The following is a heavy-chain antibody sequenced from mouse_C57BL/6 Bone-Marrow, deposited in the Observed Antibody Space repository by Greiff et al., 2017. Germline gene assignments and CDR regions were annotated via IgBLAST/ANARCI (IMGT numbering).Heavy chain of an antibody. CDR2: IVPENGDT. D-gene: IGHD2-2*01. V-gene: IGHV14-4*01. J-gene: IGHJ2*01. CDR3: ATFGYEDY. Sequence: EVQLQQSGAELVRPGASVKLSCTASGFNIKDDYMHWVKQRPEQGLEWIGWIVPENGDTEYASKFQGKATITADTSSNTAYLQLSSLTSEDTAVYYCATFGYEDYWGQGTTLTVSS. CDR1: GFNIKDDY.